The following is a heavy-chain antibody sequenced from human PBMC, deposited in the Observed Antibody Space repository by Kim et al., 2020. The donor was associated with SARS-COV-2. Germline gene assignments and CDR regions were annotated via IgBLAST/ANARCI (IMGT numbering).Heavy chain of an antibody. J-gene: IGHJ4*02. D-gene: IGHD6-19*01. CDR3: AKDIVGTPPVAGFDY. V-gene: IGHV3-9*01. Sequence: DSVKGRFTISRDNAKNSLYLQMNSLRAEDTALYYCAKDIVGTPPVAGFDYWGQGTLVTVSS.